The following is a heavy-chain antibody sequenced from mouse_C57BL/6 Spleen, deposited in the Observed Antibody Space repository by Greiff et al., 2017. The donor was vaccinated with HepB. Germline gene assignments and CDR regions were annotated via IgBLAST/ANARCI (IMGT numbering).Heavy chain of an antibody. CDR3: ALPPTTVVAEGFAY. J-gene: IGHJ3*01. V-gene: IGHV14-3*01. D-gene: IGHD1-1*01. CDR2: IDPANGNT. CDR1: GFNIKNTY. Sequence: EVQLQQSVAELVRPGASVKLSCTASGFNIKNTYMHGVKQRPEQGLEWIGRIDPANGNTKYAPKFQGKATITADTSSNTAYLQLSSLTSEDTAIYYCALPPTTVVAEGFAYWGQGTLVTVSA.